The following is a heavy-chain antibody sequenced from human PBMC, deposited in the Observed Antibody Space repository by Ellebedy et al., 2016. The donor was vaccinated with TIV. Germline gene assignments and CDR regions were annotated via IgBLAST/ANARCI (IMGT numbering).Heavy chain of an antibody. D-gene: IGHD3-10*01. CDR1: GDSISSDFHY. CDR2: IYFTGNT. CDR3: ARADMRQLLVYFDN. J-gene: IGHJ4*02. V-gene: IGHV4-39*07. Sequence: MPSETLSLTCTVSGDSISSDFHYWGWIRQPPGKALEYIASIYFTGNTYYNPSLKSRVTISADTSKNQFSLKVNSVTAADTAVYFCARADMRQLLVYFDNWGQGTLVTVSS.